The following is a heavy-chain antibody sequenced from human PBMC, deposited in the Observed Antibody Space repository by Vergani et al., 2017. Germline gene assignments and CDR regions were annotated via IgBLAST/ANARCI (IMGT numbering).Heavy chain of an antibody. D-gene: IGHD6-19*01. CDR3: AREYSTGWSFDY. CDR1: GFTFSSYG. J-gene: IGHJ4*02. V-gene: IGHV3-33*01. CDR2: IWYDGSNK. Sequence: QVQLVESGGGVVQPGRSLRLSCAASGFTFSSYGMHWVRQAPGKGLEWVAVIWYDGSNKYYADSVKGRFTISRDNSKNTLYLQMNSLRAEDTAVYYCAREYSTGWSFDYWGQGTMVTVSS.